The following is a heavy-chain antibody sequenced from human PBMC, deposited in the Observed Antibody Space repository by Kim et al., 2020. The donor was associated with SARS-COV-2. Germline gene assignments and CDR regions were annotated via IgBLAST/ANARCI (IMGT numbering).Heavy chain of an antibody. J-gene: IGHJ6*02. CDR2: TYYRSKWYN. CDR3: ARDGRIGNLARYYYGMDV. D-gene: IGHD1-7*01. CDR1: GDRVSSNSAA. Sequence: SQTLSLPCAISGDRVSSNSAAWNWLRQSPSRGLEWLGRTYYRSKWYNDYAVSVKSRITINPDTSKNQFSLQLNSVTPEDTSVYYCARDGRIGNLARYYYGMDVWGQGTTVTVSS. V-gene: IGHV6-1*01.